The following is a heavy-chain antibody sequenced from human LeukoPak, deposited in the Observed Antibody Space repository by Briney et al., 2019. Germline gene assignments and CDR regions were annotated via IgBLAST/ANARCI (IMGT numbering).Heavy chain of an antibody. CDR1: EFTFSDYA. V-gene: IGHV3-23*01. J-gene: IGHJ3*02. D-gene: IGHD6-19*01. CDR2: VRDSGGTT. CDR3: AKGYSSGWYDAFDI. Sequence: GGSLRLSCVASEFTFSDYAMNWVRQAAGKGLEWVSVVRDSGGTTHYADSVKGRFAISRDNSRNTLYLQMNSLRAEDTAVYYCAKGYSSGWYDAFDIWGQGTMVTVSS.